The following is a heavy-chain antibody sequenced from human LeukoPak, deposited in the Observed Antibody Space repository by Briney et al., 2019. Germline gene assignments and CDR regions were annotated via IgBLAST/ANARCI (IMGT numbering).Heavy chain of an antibody. Sequence: ASVKVSCKASGYTFTSYGISWVRQAPGQGLEWMGWISAYNGNTNYAQKLQGRVTMTTNTSTSTAYMELRSLRSDDTAVYYCARDWGSGWYYYFDYWGQGTLVTVSS. CDR1: GYTFTSYG. CDR2: ISAYNGNT. CDR3: ARDWGSGWYYYFDY. J-gene: IGHJ4*02. V-gene: IGHV1-18*01. D-gene: IGHD6-19*01.